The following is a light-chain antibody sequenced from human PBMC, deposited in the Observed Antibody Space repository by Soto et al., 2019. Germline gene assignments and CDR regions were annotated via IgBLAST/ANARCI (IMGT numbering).Light chain of an antibody. J-gene: IGKJ2*01. CDR3: QQSFSIPYT. V-gene: IGKV1-39*01. Sequence: DLQMTQSPSSLSASVGDRVTITCRASQSIDTNLNWYQQKPGEAPKRLIYIASNLQSGVPSRFSGSESGTDFTLTISSLQPDDFATYYCQQSFSIPYTFGQGTKLEI. CDR2: IAS. CDR1: QSIDTN.